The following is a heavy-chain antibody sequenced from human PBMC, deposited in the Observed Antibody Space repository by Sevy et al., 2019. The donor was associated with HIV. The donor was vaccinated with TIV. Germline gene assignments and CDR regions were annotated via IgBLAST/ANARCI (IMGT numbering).Heavy chain of an antibody. V-gene: IGHV1-24*01. J-gene: IGHJ4*02. CDR2: FDPEDGET. D-gene: IGHD3-22*01. Sequence: ASVKVSCKVSGYTLTKLSMHWVRQAPGKGLEWMASFDPEDGETIYAQKFQGRVTMNEDTSPDTAYMEINSLGSEYTAVYYCATTKDYYESSGSPFDHWGQGTLVTVSS. CDR3: ATTKDYYESSGSPFDH. CDR1: GYTLTKLS.